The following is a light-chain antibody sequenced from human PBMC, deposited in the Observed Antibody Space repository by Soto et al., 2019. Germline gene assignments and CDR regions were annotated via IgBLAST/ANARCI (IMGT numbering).Light chain of an antibody. Sequence: QSVLTQPASVSGSPGQSITITCTGTSSDIGGYNYVSWYQQPPGKAPKLMIYEVSNRPSGVSNRFSGSKSGNTASLTISGLQAEDEADYYCSSYTSITTLVFGGGTKLTVL. J-gene: IGLJ2*01. CDR1: SSDIGGYNY. V-gene: IGLV2-14*01. CDR2: EVS. CDR3: SSYTSITTLV.